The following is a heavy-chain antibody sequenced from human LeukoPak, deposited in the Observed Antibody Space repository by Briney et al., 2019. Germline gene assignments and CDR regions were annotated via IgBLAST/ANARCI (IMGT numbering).Heavy chain of an antibody. CDR1: GGPISSSPYY. CDR3: ARQWYSSGWYGD. Sequence: PSETLSLTCSVSGGPISSSPYYWGWIRQSPGKWLEWIGNIYYSASTHYNPSLKSRLTISVDTSKNLFSLKLTSVTAADTAIYYCARQWYSSGWYGDWGQGILVTVSS. D-gene: IGHD6-19*01. CDR2: IYYSAST. J-gene: IGHJ4*02. V-gene: IGHV4-39*01.